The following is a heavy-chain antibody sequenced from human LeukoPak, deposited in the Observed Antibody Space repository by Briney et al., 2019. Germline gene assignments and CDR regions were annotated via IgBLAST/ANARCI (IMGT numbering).Heavy chain of an antibody. V-gene: IGHV3-23*01. D-gene: IGHD6-19*01. CDR1: GFTFSRYG. J-gene: IGHJ4*02. CDR3: AKAREWLVNSYYFDY. Sequence: GGSLRLSCPPSGFTFSRYGMNWVRQAPGKGLEWVSIVSGSGGTTYYADSVRGRFTISRDNSKNTLYLQMNSLRDEDTAVYYCAKAREWLVNSYYFDYRGQGTLVTVPS. CDR2: VSGSGGTT.